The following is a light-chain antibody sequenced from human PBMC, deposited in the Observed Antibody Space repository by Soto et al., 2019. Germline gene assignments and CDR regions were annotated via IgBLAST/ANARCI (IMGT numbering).Light chain of an antibody. CDR2: DAS. Sequence: EIVLTQSPATLSLSPGERAILSCRASQSVGTYLAWYQQKPGQAPRLLIYDASNRATGIPARFGGSGSGTDFTLTSNSLEPEVFAVYYYQQRSNWPVTFGAGTKVDIK. J-gene: IGKJ3*01. CDR1: QSVGTY. CDR3: QQRSNWPVT. V-gene: IGKV3-11*01.